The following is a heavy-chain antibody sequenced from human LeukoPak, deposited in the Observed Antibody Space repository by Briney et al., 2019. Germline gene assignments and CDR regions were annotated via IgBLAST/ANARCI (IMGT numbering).Heavy chain of an antibody. J-gene: IGHJ4*02. D-gene: IGHD6-13*01. CDR1: GGTFSSYA. Sequence: SVKVSCKASGGTFSSYAISWVRQAPGQGLEGMGGIIPIFGTANYAQKFQGRVTITADESTRTAYMELSSLRSEDTAVYYCARGQDGYSSYYFDYWGQGTLVTVSS. CDR3: ARGQDGYSSYYFDY. CDR2: IIPIFGTA. V-gene: IGHV1-69*13.